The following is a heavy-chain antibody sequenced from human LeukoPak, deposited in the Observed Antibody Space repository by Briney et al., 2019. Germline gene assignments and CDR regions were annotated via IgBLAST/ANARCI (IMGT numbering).Heavy chain of an antibody. D-gene: IGHD4-23*01. Sequence: GGSLRLSCAASGFTFSSYAMSWVRQAPGKGLEWVSHISSSGSTIYYADSVKGRFTISRDNAKNSLYLQMNSLRAEDTAVYYCARDYGGSSPFDYWGQGTLVTVSS. CDR2: ISSSGSTI. V-gene: IGHV3-48*03. CDR1: GFTFSSYA. J-gene: IGHJ4*02. CDR3: ARDYGGSSPFDY.